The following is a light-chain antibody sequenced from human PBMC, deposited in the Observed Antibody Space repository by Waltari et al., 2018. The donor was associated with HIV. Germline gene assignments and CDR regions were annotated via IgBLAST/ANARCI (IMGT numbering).Light chain of an antibody. Sequence: QSALTQPASVSGSPGQSITISCTGTSSDVGGYNYVSWYQQHPGKVPKLLIYEVTNWPSGVSHRFSASKSGNKASLTISGLQAEDEADYYCSSATSRKLYVFGTGTKVTVL. V-gene: IGLV2-14*01. CDR1: SSDVGGYNY. CDR3: SSATSRKLYV. J-gene: IGLJ1*01. CDR2: EVT.